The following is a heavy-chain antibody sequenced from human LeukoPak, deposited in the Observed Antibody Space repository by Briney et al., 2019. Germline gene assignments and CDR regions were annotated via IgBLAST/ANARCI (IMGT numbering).Heavy chain of an antibody. CDR3: ARGPGITGTYSYYGMDV. J-gene: IGHJ6*02. V-gene: IGHV3-7*01. D-gene: IGHD1-20*01. Sequence: GGSLRLSCAASGFTFSSYWMSWVRQAPGKGLEWVANIKQDGSEKYYVDSVKGRFTISRDNAKNSLYLQMNSLRAEDTAVYYCARGPGITGTYSYYGMDVWGQGTTVTVSS. CDR1: GFTFSSYW. CDR2: IKQDGSEK.